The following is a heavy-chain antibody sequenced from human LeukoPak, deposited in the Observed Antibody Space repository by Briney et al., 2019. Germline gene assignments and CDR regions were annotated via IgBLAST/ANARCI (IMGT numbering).Heavy chain of an antibody. D-gene: IGHD3-10*01. CDR2: MNPSGGST. CDR1: GYTFTSYY. J-gene: IGHJ4*02. Sequence: ASVKVSCKASGYTFTSYYMHWVRQAPGQGLEWMGIMNPSGGSTSYAQKFQGRVTMTRDTSTSTVHMELSSLRSEDTAVYYCARGYYYGSGSYYMGPNPGLDYWGQGTLVTVSS. V-gene: IGHV1-46*01. CDR3: ARGYYYGSGSYYMGPNPGLDY.